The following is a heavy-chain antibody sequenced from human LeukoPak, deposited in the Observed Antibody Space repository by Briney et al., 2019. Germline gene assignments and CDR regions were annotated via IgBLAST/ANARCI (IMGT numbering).Heavy chain of an antibody. CDR2: ISYDGSNK. Sequence: PGRSLRLSCAASGFTFSSYGMHWVRQAPGKGLEWVAVISYDGSNKYYADSVKGRFTISRDNSKNTLYLQMNSLRAEDTAVYYCAKPFIPPYYDILAGHPAPDNYFDYWGQGTLVTVSS. CDR1: GFTFSSYG. V-gene: IGHV3-30*18. J-gene: IGHJ4*02. D-gene: IGHD3-9*01. CDR3: AKPFIPPYYDILAGHPAPDNYFDY.